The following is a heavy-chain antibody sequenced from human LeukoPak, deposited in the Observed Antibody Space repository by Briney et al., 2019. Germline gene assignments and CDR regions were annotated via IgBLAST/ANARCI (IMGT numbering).Heavy chain of an antibody. CDR3: ARKDIVVVPAAQKGDWFDP. V-gene: IGHV4-31*03. Sequence: NPSETLSLTCTVSGGSISSGGYYWSWIRQHPGKGLEWIGYIYYSGGTYYNPSLKSRVTISVDTSKNQFSLKLSSVTAADTAVYYCARKDIVVVPAAQKGDWFDPWGQGTLVTVSS. CDR2: IYYSGGT. CDR1: GGSISSGGYY. J-gene: IGHJ5*02. D-gene: IGHD2-2*01.